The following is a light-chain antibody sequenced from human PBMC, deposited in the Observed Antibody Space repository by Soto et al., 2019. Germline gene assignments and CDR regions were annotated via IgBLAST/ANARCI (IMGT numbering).Light chain of an antibody. CDR3: SSYTSSSNRV. CDR1: SSDVGGYNY. V-gene: IGLV2-14*01. Sequence: QSSLTQPASVSGSPGQSITISCTGTSSDVGGYNYVSWYQQHPGKAPKLMIYDVSNRPSGVSNRFSRSKSGNTASLTISGLQAEDESEYYCSSYTSSSNRVFGGGTKLTVL. J-gene: IGLJ3*02. CDR2: DVS.